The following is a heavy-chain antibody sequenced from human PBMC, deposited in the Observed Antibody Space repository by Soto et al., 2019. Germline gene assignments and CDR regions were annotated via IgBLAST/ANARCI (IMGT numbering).Heavy chain of an antibody. D-gene: IGHD3-3*01. Sequence: SETLSLTCAVSGGSISSSNWWSWVRQPPGKGLEWIGEIYHSGSTNYNPSLKSRVTISVDKSKNQFSLKLSSVAAADTAVYYCARVRFLEWLSRIYWFDPWGQGTLVTVSS. J-gene: IGHJ5*02. V-gene: IGHV4-4*02. CDR3: ARVRFLEWLSRIYWFDP. CDR1: GGSISSSNW. CDR2: IYHSGST.